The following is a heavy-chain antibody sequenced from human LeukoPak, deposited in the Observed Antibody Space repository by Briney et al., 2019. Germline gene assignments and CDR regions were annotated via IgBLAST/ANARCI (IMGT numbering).Heavy chain of an antibody. D-gene: IGHD6-19*01. CDR2: INPYNGNT. J-gene: IGHJ3*02. CDR1: GYTFTSYG. Sequence: ASVKVSCKASGYTFTSYGISWVRQAPGQGLEWMGWINPYNGNTNYAQKLQGRVTMARDTSTSTAYMELKSLRSDDTAVYYCARCGGWNPDEACAIWGEGTMVTVSS. V-gene: IGHV1-18*01. CDR3: ARCGGWNPDEACAI.